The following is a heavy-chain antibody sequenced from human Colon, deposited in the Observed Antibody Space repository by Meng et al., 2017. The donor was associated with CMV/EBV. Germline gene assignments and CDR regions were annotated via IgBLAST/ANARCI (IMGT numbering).Heavy chain of an antibody. J-gene: IGHJ4*02. Sequence: GGSLRLSCVVSGFNFRSSAMSWVRQAPGKGLEWVSGISGGGTSTYYADSVKGRFTISRDTPKNTLFLQLNSLRAEDTAVYYCARGVIAVGQRHYFDHWGQGTLVTVSS. CDR1: GFNFRSSA. CDR3: ARGVIAVGQRHYFDH. CDR2: ISGGGTST. D-gene: IGHD6-19*01. V-gene: IGHV3-23*01.